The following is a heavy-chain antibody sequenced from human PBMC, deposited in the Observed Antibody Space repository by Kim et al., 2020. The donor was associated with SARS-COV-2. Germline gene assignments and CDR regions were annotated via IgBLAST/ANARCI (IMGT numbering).Heavy chain of an antibody. Sequence: GGSLRLSCAASGFTFSSYAMHWVRQAPGKGLEWVAVISYDGSNKYYADSVKGRFTISRDNSKNTLYLQMNSLRAEDTAVYYCARGLTYYYDSSGCLDYWGQRALVTVSS. CDR1: GFTFSSYA. CDR2: ISYDGSNK. D-gene: IGHD3-22*01. CDR3: ARGLTYYYDSSGCLDY. V-gene: IGHV3-30-3*01. J-gene: IGHJ4*02.